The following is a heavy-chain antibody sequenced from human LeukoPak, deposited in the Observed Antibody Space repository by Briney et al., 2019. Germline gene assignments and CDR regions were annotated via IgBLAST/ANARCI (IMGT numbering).Heavy chain of an antibody. D-gene: IGHD6-19*01. J-gene: IGHJ6*03. V-gene: IGHV3-66*02. Sequence: GGSLRLSCAASGFTVISNYMSWVRQAPGKGLEWVSVIYSGGSTYYADSVKGRFTISRDNSKNTLYLQMNSLRAEDTAVYYCARLFSGQYSSGWYGGGNYYYYMDVWGKGTTVTVSS. CDR3: ARLFSGQYSSGWYGGGNYYYYMDV. CDR2: IYSGGST. CDR1: GFTVISNY.